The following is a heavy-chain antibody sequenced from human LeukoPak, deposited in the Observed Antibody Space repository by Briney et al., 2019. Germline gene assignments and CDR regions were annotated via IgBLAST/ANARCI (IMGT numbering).Heavy chain of an antibody. Sequence: PSETLSLTCTVSGGSISSYYWSWIRQPPGKGLEWIGYIYYSGSTNYNPSLKSRVTISVDTSKNQFSLKLSSVTAADTAVYYCARQKKGIQLWKDWFDPWGQGTLVTVSS. D-gene: IGHD5-18*01. CDR1: GGSISSYY. CDR3: ARQKKGIQLWKDWFDP. CDR2: IYYSGST. V-gene: IGHV4-59*08. J-gene: IGHJ5*02.